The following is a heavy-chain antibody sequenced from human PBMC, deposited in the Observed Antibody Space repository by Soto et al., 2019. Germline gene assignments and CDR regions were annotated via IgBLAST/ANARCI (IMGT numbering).Heavy chain of an antibody. V-gene: IGHV3-49*04. Sequence: GGSLRLSCAASGFTFSDYYMSWVRQAPGKGLEWVGFIRSKAYGGTTEYAASVKGRFTISRDDSKSIAYLQMNSLKTEDTAVYYCTRAPYYYDSSGYYYYYYGMDVWGQGTTVTVSS. CDR2: IRSKAYGGTT. CDR1: GFTFSDYY. D-gene: IGHD3-22*01. J-gene: IGHJ6*02. CDR3: TRAPYYYDSSGYYYYYYGMDV.